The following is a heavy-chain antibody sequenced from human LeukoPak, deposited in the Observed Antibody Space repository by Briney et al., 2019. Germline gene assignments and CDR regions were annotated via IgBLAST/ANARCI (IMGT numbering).Heavy chain of an antibody. CDR1: GGSFSGYY. CDR3: ARGSGIAVAPVG. Sequence: SETLPLTCAVYGGSFSGYYWSWIRQPPGKGLEWIGEINHSGSTNYNPSLKSRVTISVDTSKNQFSLKLSSVTAADTAVYYCARGSGIAVAPVGWGQGTLVTVSS. V-gene: IGHV4-34*01. CDR2: INHSGST. J-gene: IGHJ4*02. D-gene: IGHD6-19*01.